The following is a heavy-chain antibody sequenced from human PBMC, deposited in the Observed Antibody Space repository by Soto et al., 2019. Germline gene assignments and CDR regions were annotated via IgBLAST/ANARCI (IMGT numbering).Heavy chain of an antibody. CDR3: ARDSVPTDLDY. V-gene: IGHV1-18*01. D-gene: IGHD4-17*01. CDR2: ISAYNGNT. Sequence: ASVKVSCEASGYTFTRYGSSWGRQAPGQGLEWMGWISAYNGNTNYAQKLQGRVTMTTDTSTSTAYMELRSLRSDDTAVYYCARDSVPTDLDYWGQGTLVTVSS. J-gene: IGHJ4*02. CDR1: GYTFTRYG.